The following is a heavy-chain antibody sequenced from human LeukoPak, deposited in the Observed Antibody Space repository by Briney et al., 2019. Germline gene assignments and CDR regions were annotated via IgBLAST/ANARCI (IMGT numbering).Heavy chain of an antibody. Sequence: SETLSLTCPVSGGSITPYYCSWIRQSPGKGLEWLGYISYSGVTNYNPSLRSRVTMSVDTSKNQFSLELNSVTAAGTAVYYCARHESYGDANWFDPWGQGTLVTVSS. D-gene: IGHD4-17*01. CDR1: GGSITPYY. V-gene: IGHV4-59*08. J-gene: IGHJ5*02. CDR3: ARHESYGDANWFDP. CDR2: ISYSGVT.